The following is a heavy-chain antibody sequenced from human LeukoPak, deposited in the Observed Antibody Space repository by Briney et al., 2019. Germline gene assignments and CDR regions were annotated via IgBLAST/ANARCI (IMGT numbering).Heavy chain of an antibody. CDR1: GYTFTSYD. Sequence: ASVKVSCKASGYTFTSYDINWVRQATGQGREGMGWISAYNGNTNYAQKLQGRVTMTTDTSTSTAYMELRSLRSDDTAVYYCARRFGELSPHDYWGQGTLVTVSS. V-gene: IGHV1-18*01. CDR2: ISAYNGNT. J-gene: IGHJ4*02. D-gene: IGHD3-10*01. CDR3: ARRFGELSPHDY.